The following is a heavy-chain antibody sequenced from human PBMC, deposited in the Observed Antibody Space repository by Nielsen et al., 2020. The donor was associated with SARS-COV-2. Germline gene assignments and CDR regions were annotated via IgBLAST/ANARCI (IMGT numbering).Heavy chain of an antibody. V-gene: IGHV3-9*01. Sequence: SLKISCAASGFTFDDYAMHWVRQAPGKGLEWVSGISWNSGSIGYADSVKGRFTISRDNAKNSLYLQMNRLRAEDTALYYCAKLGGSGWYVFSDYWGQGTLVTVSS. D-gene: IGHD6-19*01. CDR1: GFTFDDYA. CDR2: ISWNSGSI. J-gene: IGHJ4*02. CDR3: AKLGGSGWYVFSDY.